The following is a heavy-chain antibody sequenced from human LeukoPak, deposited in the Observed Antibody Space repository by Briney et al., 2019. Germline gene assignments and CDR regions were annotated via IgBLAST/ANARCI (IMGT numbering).Heavy chain of an antibody. CDR3: ARVGQPDSSGYYHGSDAFDV. J-gene: IGHJ3*01. CDR1: GGSISSSTYY. V-gene: IGHV4-39*07. D-gene: IGHD3-22*01. Sequence: SETLSLTCSVSGGSISSSTYYWGWIRQPPGKGLEWIGSIYYSGSTHYNPSLKSRVTISVDTSKNQFSLKLSSVTAADTAVYYCARVGQPDSSGYYHGSDAFDVWGQGTMVTVSS. CDR2: IYYSGST.